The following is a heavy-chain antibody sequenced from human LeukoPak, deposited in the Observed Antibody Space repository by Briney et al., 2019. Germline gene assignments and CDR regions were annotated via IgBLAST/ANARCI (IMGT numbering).Heavy chain of an antibody. CDR3: ARDSSGWLRELDY. J-gene: IGHJ4*02. Sequence: GGSLRLSCAASGFTFSSYSMNWVRQAPGKGLEWVSSISSSSSYIYYADSVKGRFTISRDNAKNSLYLQMNSLRAEDTAVYYCARDSSGWLRELDYWGQGTQVTVSP. CDR1: GFTFSSYS. CDR2: ISSSSSYI. D-gene: IGHD6-19*01. V-gene: IGHV3-21*01.